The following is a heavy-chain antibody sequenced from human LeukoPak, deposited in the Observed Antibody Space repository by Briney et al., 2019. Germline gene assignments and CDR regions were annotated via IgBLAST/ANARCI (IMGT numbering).Heavy chain of an antibody. J-gene: IGHJ3*02. CDR1: GFAVSSNY. CDR2: IYSGGGT. CDR3: ARRGRYYESSGYYHDAFDI. D-gene: IGHD3-22*01. Sequence: GGSLRLSCAASGFAVSSNYMSWVRQAPGKGLEWVSVIYSGGGTYYANSVKGRFTISRDNSKNTLYLQMNSLRAEDTAVYYCARRGRYYESSGYYHDAFDIWGQGTMVTVSS. V-gene: IGHV3-53*01.